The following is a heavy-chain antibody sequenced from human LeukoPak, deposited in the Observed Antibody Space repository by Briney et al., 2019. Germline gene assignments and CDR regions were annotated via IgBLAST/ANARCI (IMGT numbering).Heavy chain of an antibody. CDR3: ASLGATLFDY. CDR2: ISSSSSYI. Sequence: GGSLRLSCAASGFTFSSYSMNWVRQAPGKGLELVSSISSSSSYIYYADSVKGRFTISRDNAKNSLYLQMNSLRAEDTAVYYCASLGATLFDYWGQGTLVTVSS. CDR1: GFTFSSYS. J-gene: IGHJ4*02. D-gene: IGHD1-26*01. V-gene: IGHV3-21*01.